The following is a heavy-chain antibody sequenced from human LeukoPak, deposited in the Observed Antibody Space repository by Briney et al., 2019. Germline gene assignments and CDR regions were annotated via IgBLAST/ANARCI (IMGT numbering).Heavy chain of an antibody. D-gene: IGHD6-13*01. CDR2: ISYSGST. CDR1: GGSISSYY. J-gene: IGHJ4*02. CDR3: ARVGRSSSYFDY. V-gene: IGHV4-59*01. Sequence: SETLSLTCTVSGGSISSYYWSWIRQPPGKGPEWIGYISYSGSTNYNPSLKGRVTISVDTSKSQFSLKLSSVTAADTAGYYCARVGRSSSYFDYWGQGTLVTVSS.